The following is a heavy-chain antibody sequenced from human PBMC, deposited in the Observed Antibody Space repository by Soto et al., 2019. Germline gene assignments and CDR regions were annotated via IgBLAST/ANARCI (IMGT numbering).Heavy chain of an antibody. CDR3: ARGNQYYYGSGSYYNNWFDP. V-gene: IGHV4-34*01. Sequence: ETLSLTCAVYGGSFSGYYWSWIRQPQGKGLEWIGEINHSGSTNYNPSLKSRVTISVDTSKNQFSLKLSSVTAADTAVYYCARGNQYYYGSGSYYNNWFDPWGQGTLVTVSS. J-gene: IGHJ5*02. D-gene: IGHD3-10*01. CDR2: INHSGST. CDR1: GGSFSGYY.